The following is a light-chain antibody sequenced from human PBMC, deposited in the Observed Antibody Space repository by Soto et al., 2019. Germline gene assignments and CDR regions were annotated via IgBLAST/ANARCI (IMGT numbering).Light chain of an antibody. V-gene: IGKV3-20*01. J-gene: IGKJ1*01. CDR2: GAS. CDR1: QSVSSSY. Sequence: EIVLTQSPGTLSLSPGERATLSCRASQSVSSSYLAWYQQKPGQAPRLLIYGASSRATGIPDRFSGSGSGTDFTLTISRLEPEDFAAYYCQQYGSSAPTTFGQGTKVDIK. CDR3: QQYGSSAPTT.